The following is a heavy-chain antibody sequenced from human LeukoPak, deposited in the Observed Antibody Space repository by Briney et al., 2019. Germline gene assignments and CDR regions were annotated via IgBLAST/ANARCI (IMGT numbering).Heavy chain of an antibody. CDR2: IIPIFGTA. Sequence: ASVKVSCKASGGTFSSYAISWVRQAPGQGLEWMGGIIPIFGTASYAQKFQGRVTMTRDTSTSTVYMELSSLRSEDTAVYYCAREEHSIPGGSYYYYYGMDVWGQGTTVTVSS. D-gene: IGHD1/OR15-1a*01. V-gene: IGHV1-69*05. CDR3: AREEHSIPGGSYYYYYGMDV. J-gene: IGHJ6*02. CDR1: GGTFSSYA.